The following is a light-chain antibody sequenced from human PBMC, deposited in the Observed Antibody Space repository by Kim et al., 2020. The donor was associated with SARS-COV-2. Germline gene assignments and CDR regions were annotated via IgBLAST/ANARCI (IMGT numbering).Light chain of an antibody. CDR1: QSVLYSSNNKNY. CDR2: WAS. V-gene: IGKV4-1*01. J-gene: IGKJ4*01. Sequence: ATINCKSSQSVLYSSNNKNYLAWYQQKPGQPPKLLIYWASTRESGVPDRFSGSGSGTDFTLTISGLQAEDVSVYYCQQYFSTPLTFGGGTKVEIK. CDR3: QQYFSTPLT.